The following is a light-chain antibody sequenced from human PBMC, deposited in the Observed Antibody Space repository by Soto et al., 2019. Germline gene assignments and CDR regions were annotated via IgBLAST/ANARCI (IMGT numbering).Light chain of an antibody. CDR1: SSNIGSNT. CDR3: AAWDDSLNGYDV. V-gene: IGLV1-44*01. CDR2: SNN. Sequence: QSVLTQPPSASGTPGQRVTISCSGSSSNIGSNTVNWYQQLPGTAPKLLIYSNNQRPSGVPDRFSGSKSGTSASLAISGLQSEDEADYYCAAWDDSLNGYDVFGTGTKVNVL. J-gene: IGLJ1*01.